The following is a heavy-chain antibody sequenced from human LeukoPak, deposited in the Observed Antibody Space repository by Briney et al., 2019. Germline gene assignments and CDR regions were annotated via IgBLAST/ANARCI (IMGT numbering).Heavy chain of an antibody. D-gene: IGHD5/OR15-5a*01. CDR2: ISGSGGST. J-gene: IGHJ4*02. CDR1: GFTFSSYA. Sequence: PGGSLRLSCAASGFTFSSYAMSWVRQAPGKGLEWVSAISGSGGSTYYADSVKGRFTISRDNSKNTLYLQRNSLRAEDTSVYYCAKGRPMSAWFNNVLFDYWGQGTLVTVSS. CDR3: AKGRPMSAWFNNVLFDY. V-gene: IGHV3-23*01.